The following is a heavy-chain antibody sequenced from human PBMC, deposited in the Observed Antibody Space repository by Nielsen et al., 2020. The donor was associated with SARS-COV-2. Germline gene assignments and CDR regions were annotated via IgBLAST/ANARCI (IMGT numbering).Heavy chain of an antibody. V-gene: IGHV4-59*12. CDR1: GGSISSYY. J-gene: IGHJ6*02. CDR3: ARVRTETLGSNYYYGMDV. D-gene: IGHD4-11*01. CDR2: IYYSGTT. Sequence: SETLSLTCTVSGGSISSYYWSWIRQPPGKGLEWIGYIYYSGTTNYNPSLKSRVTISVDTSKNQFSLKLSSVTAADTAVYYCARVRTETLGSNYYYGMDVWGQGTTVTVSS.